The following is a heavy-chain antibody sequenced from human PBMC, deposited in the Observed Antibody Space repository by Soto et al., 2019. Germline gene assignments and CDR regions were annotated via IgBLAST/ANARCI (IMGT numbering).Heavy chain of an antibody. CDR3: ARGPMTMTRSEY. J-gene: IGHJ4*02. CDR2: ISYDGSNK. Sequence: WGSLRLSCAASGFTFSSYAMHWVRQAPGKGLEWVAVISYDGSNKYYADSVKGRFTISRDNSKNTLYLQMNSLRAVDTAVYYSARGPMTMTRSEYWCQG. CDR1: GFTFSSYA. V-gene: IGHV3-30-3*01.